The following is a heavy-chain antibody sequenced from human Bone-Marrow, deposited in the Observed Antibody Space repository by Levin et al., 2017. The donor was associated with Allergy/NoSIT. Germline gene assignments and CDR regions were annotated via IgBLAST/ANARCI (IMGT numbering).Heavy chain of an antibody. V-gene: IGHV3-49*03. CDR1: GFTFGDYA. D-gene: IGHD3-22*01. J-gene: IGHJ4*02. Sequence: GGSLRLSCTASGFTFGDYAMSWFRQAPGKGLEWVGFIRSKTYGGTTEYAASVEGRFTISRDDSKSIAHLQMNSLKTEDTAVYYCTREYYYDSSGNYYRAYWGQGTLVTISS. CDR3: TREYYYDSSGNYYRAY. CDR2: IRSKTYGGTT.